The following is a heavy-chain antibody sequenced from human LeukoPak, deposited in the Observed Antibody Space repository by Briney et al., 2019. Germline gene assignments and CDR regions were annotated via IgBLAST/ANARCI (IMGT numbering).Heavy chain of an antibody. Sequence: ETLSLTCAVYGGSFSGYYWSWIRQPPGKGLEWIGEINHSGSTNYNPSLKSRVTTSVDTSKNQFSLKLSSVTAADTAVYYCARVVRGVIPPLYYYYGMDVWGRGTTVTVSS. CDR1: GGSFSGYY. D-gene: IGHD3-10*01. V-gene: IGHV4-34*01. J-gene: IGHJ6*02. CDR3: ARVVRGVIPPLYYYYGMDV. CDR2: INHSGST.